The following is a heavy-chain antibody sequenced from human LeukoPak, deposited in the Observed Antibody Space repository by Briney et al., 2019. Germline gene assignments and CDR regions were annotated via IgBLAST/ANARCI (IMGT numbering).Heavy chain of an antibody. CDR2: INDYTANT. Sequence: SETLSLARDLVGGSLTDYFLTWIRQSPGKGLEWIGEINDYTANTHYNPSLNSRVSISLEKSKNQFSLELRSVTAADTAVYSCARGRIAKIVVVHSFHYGMDVWGQGTTVTVSS. CDR1: GGSLTDYF. CDR3: ARGRIAKIVVVHSFHYGMDV. J-gene: IGHJ6*02. D-gene: IGHD3-22*01. V-gene: IGHV4-34*01.